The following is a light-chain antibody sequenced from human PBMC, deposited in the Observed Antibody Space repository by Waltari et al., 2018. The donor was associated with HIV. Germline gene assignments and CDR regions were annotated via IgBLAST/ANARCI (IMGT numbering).Light chain of an antibody. CDR2: DVS. Sequence: QSALTQPASVSESPGQSITISCTGTSSDIGEYNYVSLVQHHPTQAPKLIIFDVSYRPSGVSNSFSGSNSGNTASLTISGLQAEDEAEYYCSSYTTIYTWVFGGGTKLTVL. CDR1: SSDIGEYNY. J-gene: IGLJ3*02. CDR3: SSYTTIYTWV. V-gene: IGLV2-14*01.